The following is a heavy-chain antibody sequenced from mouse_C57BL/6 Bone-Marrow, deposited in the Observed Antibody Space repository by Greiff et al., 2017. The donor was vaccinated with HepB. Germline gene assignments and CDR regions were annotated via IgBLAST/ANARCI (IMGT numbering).Heavy chain of an antibody. D-gene: IGHD1-1*01. CDR3: ARRTTVGYVDV. Sequence: QVQLQQSDAELVKPGASVKISCKVSGYTLTDHTIHWMKQRPEQGLEWIGYIYPRDGSSRYNEKFKGKATLTEDKSSSTAYMQLNSLTSEDSAVFFWARRTTVGYVDVWGTGTTVTVSS. CDR1: GYTLTDHT. J-gene: IGHJ1*03. CDR2: IYPRDGSS. V-gene: IGHV1-78*01.